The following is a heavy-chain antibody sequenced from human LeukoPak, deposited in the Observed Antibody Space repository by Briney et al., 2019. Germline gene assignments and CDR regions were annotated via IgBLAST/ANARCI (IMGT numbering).Heavy chain of an antibody. D-gene: IGHD3-22*01. J-gene: IGHJ4*02. V-gene: IGHV3-23*01. CDR1: GFTFSSYA. CDR2: ISGSGGST. Sequence: GGSLRLSCAASGFTFSSYAMSWVRQAPGEGLEWVSAISGSGGSTYYADSVKGRFTISRDNSKNTLYLQMNSLRAEDTAVYYCAKDYYDSSGYYLSYFDYWGQGTLVTVSS. CDR3: AKDYYDSSGYYLSYFDY.